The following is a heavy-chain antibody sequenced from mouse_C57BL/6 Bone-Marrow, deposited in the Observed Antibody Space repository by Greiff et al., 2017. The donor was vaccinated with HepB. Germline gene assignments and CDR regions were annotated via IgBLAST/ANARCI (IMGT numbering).Heavy chain of an antibody. D-gene: IGHD1-1*01. V-gene: IGHV3-8*01. CDR2: ISYSGST. J-gene: IGHJ1*03. CDR3: ARLGYYGSSPYWYFDV. Sequence: DVQLQESGPGLAKPSQTLSLTCSVTGYSITSDYWNWIRKFPGNKLEYMGYISYSGSTYYNPSLKSRISITRDTSKNQYYLQLNSVTTEDTATYYCARLGYYGSSPYWYFDVWGTGTTVTVSS. CDR1: GYSITSDY.